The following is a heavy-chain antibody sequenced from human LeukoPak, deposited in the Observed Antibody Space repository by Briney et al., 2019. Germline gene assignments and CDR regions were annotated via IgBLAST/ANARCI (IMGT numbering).Heavy chain of an antibody. J-gene: IGHJ4*02. CDR2: INGDGSTT. Sequence: PGGSLRLSCAASGFTFSSYWMHWVRQAPGKGRVWVSRINGDGSTTDYAASVKGRFTISRVNAKNTLDLQMYSLCAEDTAVYYCVRLNTVTPCDNWGQGTLVSVST. CDR3: VRLNTVTPCDN. CDR1: GFTFSSYW. D-gene: IGHD4-17*01. V-gene: IGHV3-74*01.